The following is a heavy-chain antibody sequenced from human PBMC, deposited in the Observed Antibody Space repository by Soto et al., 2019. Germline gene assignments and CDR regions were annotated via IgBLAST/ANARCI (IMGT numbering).Heavy chain of an antibody. CDR2: VNSEDDGET. CDR3: ARKRITMVRGVIFYYYYGMDV. D-gene: IGHD3-10*01. CDR1: GYTFTEYY. Sequence: GASVKVSCKVSGYTFTEYYVHWVQQAPGKGLQWMGLVNSEDDGETIYAEQFQGRVTMTRNTSISTAYMELSSLRSEDTAVYYCARKRITMVRGVIFYYYYGMDVWGQGTTVTV. J-gene: IGHJ6*02. V-gene: IGHV1-69-2*01.